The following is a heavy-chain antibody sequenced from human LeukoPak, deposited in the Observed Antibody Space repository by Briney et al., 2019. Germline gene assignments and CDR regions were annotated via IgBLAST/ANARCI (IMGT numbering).Heavy chain of an antibody. V-gene: IGHV4-38-2*02. Sequence: SETLSLTCTVSGYSITRGYYWAWIRQSPGKGLEWIGSIYHSGNTYYNPSLKSRVIILVDTSKNQFSLQLGSVTPTDTAVYYCARAGYCSGVSCYSAVPGKYWGQGALVTVSS. CDR1: GYSITRGYY. CDR2: IYHSGNT. D-gene: IGHD2-15*01. CDR3: ARAGYCSGVSCYSAVPGKY. J-gene: IGHJ4*02.